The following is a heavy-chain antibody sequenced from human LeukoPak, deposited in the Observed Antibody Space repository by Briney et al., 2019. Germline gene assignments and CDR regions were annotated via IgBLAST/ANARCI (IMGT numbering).Heavy chain of an antibody. Sequence: GGSLRLSCAASGFTFSIYGMHWVRQAPGKGLEWVAFIRYDESNKYYADSVKGRFTISRDNSKNTLYLQMNSLRVEDTALYNCAKDALPIVGATRGLDYWGQGTLVTVSS. J-gene: IGHJ4*02. CDR2: IRYDESNK. CDR3: AKDALPIVGATRGLDY. V-gene: IGHV3-30*02. D-gene: IGHD1-26*01. CDR1: GFTFSIYG.